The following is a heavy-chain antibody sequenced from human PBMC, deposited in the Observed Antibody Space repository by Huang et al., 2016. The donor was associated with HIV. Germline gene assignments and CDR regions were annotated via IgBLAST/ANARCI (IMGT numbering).Heavy chain of an antibody. CDR3: ARQVVRWFSPHYIDY. Sequence: QVLLQESGPRLVKPSESLSLSCTVSGGPISDSITNNYWSWIRQSPGKGAEWIGNVYYNGRTDYSPSLKSRVTISIDISKKQFSLTLNSVTALDTAEYFCARQVVRWFSPHYIDYWGQGTLVTVSS. D-gene: IGHD2-15*01. CDR1: GGPISDSITNNY. V-gene: IGHV4-61*01. J-gene: IGHJ4*02. CDR2: VYYNGRT.